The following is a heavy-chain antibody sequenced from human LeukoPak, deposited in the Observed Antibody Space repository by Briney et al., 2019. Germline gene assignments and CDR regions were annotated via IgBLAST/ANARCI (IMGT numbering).Heavy chain of an antibody. CDR2: IYYSGST. CDR1: GGSISSSSYY. D-gene: IGHD3-3*01. J-gene: IGHJ4*02. CDR3: ARHPTIFEYYFDY. V-gene: IGHV4-39*01. Sequence: SETLSLTCTVSGGSISSSSYYWGWIRQPPGEGLEWIGSIYYSGSTYYNPSLKSRVTISVDTSKNQFSLKLSSVTAADTAVYYCARHPTIFEYYFDYWGQGTLVTVSS.